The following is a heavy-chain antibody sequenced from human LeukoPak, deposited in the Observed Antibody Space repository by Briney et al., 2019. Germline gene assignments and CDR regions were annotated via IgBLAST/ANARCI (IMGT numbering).Heavy chain of an antibody. V-gene: IGHV3-49*03. CDR3: TRHLGDSSGYYHFDS. J-gene: IGHJ4*02. D-gene: IGHD3-22*01. Sequence: GGSLRLSCIASGFTFGDYALSWFRQAPGKGLQWVGCIRSKAYGGTTEYAASVKGRFTISRDDSKSIAYLQMNSLQIEDTAVYHCTRHLGDSSGYYHFDSWGLGTLVTVSS. CDR2: IRSKAYGGTT. CDR1: GFTFGDYA.